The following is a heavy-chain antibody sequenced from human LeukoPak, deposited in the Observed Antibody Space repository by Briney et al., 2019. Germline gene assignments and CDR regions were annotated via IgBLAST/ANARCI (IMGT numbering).Heavy chain of an antibody. CDR1: GGSISSYY. V-gene: IGHV4-59*01. J-gene: IGHJ6*03. Sequence: SETLSLTCTASGGSISSYYWSWIRQPPGKGLEWIGYIYYSGSTNYNPSLESRVTISVDTSKNQFSLKLSSVTAADTAVYYCARVAAYYYYYMDVWGKGTTVTVSS. CDR2: IYYSGST. CDR3: ARVAAYYYYYMDV. D-gene: IGHD6-13*01.